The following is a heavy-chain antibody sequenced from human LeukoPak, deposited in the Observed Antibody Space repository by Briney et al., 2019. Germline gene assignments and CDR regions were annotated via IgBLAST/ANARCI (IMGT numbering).Heavy chain of an antibody. J-gene: IGHJ1*01. CDR1: GFSFSRYW. CDR2: IKSDGSIT. Sequence: PGGSLRLSCAASGFSFSRYWMHWVRQAPGKGLVWISRIKSDGSITNYADSVRGRFTVSRDNAKNTLYLQMNSLRAEDTAVYHCASFSYGGNSHGTWGQGTPVTVSS. CDR3: ASFSYGGNSHGT. V-gene: IGHV3-74*01. D-gene: IGHD4-23*01.